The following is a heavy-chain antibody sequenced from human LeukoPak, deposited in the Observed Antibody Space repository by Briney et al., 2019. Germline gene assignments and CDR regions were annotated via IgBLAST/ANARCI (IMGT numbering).Heavy chain of an antibody. V-gene: IGHV3-48*04. CDR2: ISTSGTTV. CDR1: GFTISSYS. CDR3: ARVVYDSSGLPT. Sequence: GGSLRLSCAASGFTISSYSMNWLRQAPGKGLEWVSYISTSGTTVHYADSVKGRFTISRDNAKNSLYLQMNSVRAEDTAVYYCARVVYDSSGLPTWGEGALVTVSS. J-gene: IGHJ4*02. D-gene: IGHD3-22*01.